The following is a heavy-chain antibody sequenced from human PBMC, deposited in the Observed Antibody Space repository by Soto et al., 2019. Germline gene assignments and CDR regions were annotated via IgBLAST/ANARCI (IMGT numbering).Heavy chain of an antibody. CDR2: IHYSGST. D-gene: IGHD3-10*01. J-gene: IGHJ5*02. V-gene: IGHV4-59*01. CDR3: ARGGPSSKWLDP. Sequence: SETLSLTCTVFGGSISGYYWSWIRQPPGKGLEWIGYIHYSGSTDYNPSLKSRVTISVDTSKNQFSLKLNSVTAADTAVYYCARGGPSSKWLDPWGQGTLVTVSS. CDR1: GGSISGYY.